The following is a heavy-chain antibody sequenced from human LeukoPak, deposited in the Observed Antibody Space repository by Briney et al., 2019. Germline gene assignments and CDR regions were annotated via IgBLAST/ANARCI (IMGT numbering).Heavy chain of an antibody. Sequence: GESLRLSCAASGFTLSSYDIHWVRQPTGKGLEWVSAIATAGDTFYSASVKGRFTISRENAKNSLYLQMNSLRVGDTAVYYCTRGGDGFVPWGQGTLVTVSS. CDR3: TRGGDGFVP. CDR2: IATAGDT. J-gene: IGHJ5*02. V-gene: IGHV3-13*01. D-gene: IGHD7-27*01. CDR1: GFTLSSYD.